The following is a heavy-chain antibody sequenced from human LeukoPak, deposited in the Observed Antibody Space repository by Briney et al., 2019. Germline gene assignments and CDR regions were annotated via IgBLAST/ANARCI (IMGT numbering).Heavy chain of an antibody. D-gene: IGHD2-21*02. J-gene: IGHJ3*02. CDR2: ISWNSGSI. CDR3: AKEYLVRGDCPGDAFDI. Sequence: GRSLRLSCAASGFTFDDYAMHWVRQAPGKGLEWVSGISWNSGSIGYADSVKGRFTISRDNAKNSLYLQMNSLRAEDMALYYCAKEYLVRGDCPGDAFDIWGQGTMVTVSS. CDR1: GFTFDDYA. V-gene: IGHV3-9*03.